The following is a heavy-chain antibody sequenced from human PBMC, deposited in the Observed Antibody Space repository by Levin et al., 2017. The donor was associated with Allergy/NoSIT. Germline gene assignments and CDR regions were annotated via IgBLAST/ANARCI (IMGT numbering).Heavy chain of an antibody. CDR1: GYTFTSYY. J-gene: IGHJ6*02. CDR3: ARGNRYYDILTGLSGYGMDV. D-gene: IGHD3-9*01. Sequence: GESLKISCKASGYTFTSYYMHWVRQAPGQGLEWMGIINPSGGSTSYAQKFQGRVTMTRDTSTSTVYMELSSLRSEDTAVYYCARGNRYYDILTGLSGYGMDVWGQGTTVTVSS. CDR2: INPSGGST. V-gene: IGHV1-46*01.